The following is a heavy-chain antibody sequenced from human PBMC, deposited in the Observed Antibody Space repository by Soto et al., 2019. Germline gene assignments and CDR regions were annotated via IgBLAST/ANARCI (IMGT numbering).Heavy chain of an antibody. Sequence: PGGSLRLSCAASGFSFSYYGMSWVRQAPGKGLEWVSGISSSGSTTYYADSVKGRFTISRDNSKDTLYLQMNSLRAEDTALYYCAKDFSRGHTYNIDYYYYGMDVWGQGTTVTVSS. D-gene: IGHD1-20*01. CDR1: GFSFSYYG. J-gene: IGHJ6*02. V-gene: IGHV3-23*01. CDR2: ISSSGSTT. CDR3: AKDFSRGHTYNIDYYYYGMDV.